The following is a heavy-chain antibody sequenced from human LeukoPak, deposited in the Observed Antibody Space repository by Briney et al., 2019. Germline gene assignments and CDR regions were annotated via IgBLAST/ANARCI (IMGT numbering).Heavy chain of an antibody. CDR2: IYYSGST. CDR1: GGSIRSHY. D-gene: IGHD3-22*01. V-gene: IGHV4-59*11. CDR3: ARVGPNSSGYYLFDY. Sequence: SETLSLTCSVSGGSIRSHYWNWIRQPPGKGLEWIGYIYYSGSTNYNPSLKSRVSISVDTSKNQFSLKLRSVTAADTAVYYCARVGPNSSGYYLFDYWGQGTLVTVSS. J-gene: IGHJ4*02.